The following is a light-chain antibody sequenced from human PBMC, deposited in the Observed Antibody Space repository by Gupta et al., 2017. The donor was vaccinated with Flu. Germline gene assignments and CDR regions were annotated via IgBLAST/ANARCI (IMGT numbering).Light chain of an antibody. Sequence: IVFTQSPGTLSLSPGERATLSCRASQSVSSSYLAWYQQKPGQAPRLLIYGASSRATGIPDRFSGSGSGTDFTLTISRLEPEDFAVYYCQQEGSSPLTFGGGTKVEIK. CDR2: GAS. V-gene: IGKV3-20*01. J-gene: IGKJ4*01. CDR3: QQEGSSPLT. CDR1: QSVSSSY.